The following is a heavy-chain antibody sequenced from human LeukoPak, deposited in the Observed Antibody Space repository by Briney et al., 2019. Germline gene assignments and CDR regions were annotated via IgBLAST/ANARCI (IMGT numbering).Heavy chain of an antibody. CDR3: ARDGPGLRYSSGWYKGYNWFDP. Sequence: GGSLRLSCAASGFTVSSNYMSWVRQAPGKGLEWVSVIYSGGSTYYADSVKGRFTISRDNSKNTLYLQMNSLRAEDTAVYYCARDGPGLRYSSGWYKGYNWFDPWGQGTLVTVSS. J-gene: IGHJ5*02. CDR1: GFTVSSNY. CDR2: IYSGGST. D-gene: IGHD6-19*01. V-gene: IGHV3-53*01.